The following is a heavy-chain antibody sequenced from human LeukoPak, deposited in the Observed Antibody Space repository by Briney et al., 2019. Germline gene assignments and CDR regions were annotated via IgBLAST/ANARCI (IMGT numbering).Heavy chain of an antibody. CDR1: GFTFSNYA. D-gene: IGHD1-26*01. CDR2: IYGSGGGT. J-gene: IGHJ4*02. V-gene: IGHV3-23*01. CDR3: AKGHAPSGGYADY. Sequence: GGSLRLSCSASGFTFSNYAMTWVRQAPGKGLEWVSTIYGSGGGTYYADSVKGRFTISRDNSKNTLYVQMNSPRAEDTAVYYCAKGHAPSGGYADYWGQGTLVTVSS.